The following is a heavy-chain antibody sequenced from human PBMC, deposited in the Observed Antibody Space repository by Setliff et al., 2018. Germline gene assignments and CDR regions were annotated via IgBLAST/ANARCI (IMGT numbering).Heavy chain of an antibody. CDR3: ARGSRSQNWGGRYSWFDP. D-gene: IGHD7-27*01. J-gene: IGHJ5*02. V-gene: IGHV1-8*02. CDR2: MNPNTGYT. Sequence: GASVKVSCKASGYTFNTYGINWVRQAAGQGLEWMGWMNPNTGYTGYARNFQGRVTMTRNTSISTAYMELSGLRSDDTAVYYCARGSRSQNWGGRYSWFDPWGQGTLVTVSS. CDR1: GYTFNTYG.